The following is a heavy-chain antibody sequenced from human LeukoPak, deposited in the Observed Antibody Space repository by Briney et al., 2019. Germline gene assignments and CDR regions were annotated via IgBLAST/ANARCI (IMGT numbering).Heavy chain of an antibody. CDR3: SHCSSTTCYTGFDY. J-gene: IGHJ4*02. Sequence: SETLSLTCTVSGGSISSSSYYWGWIRQPPGKGLEWIGTIHYSGSTYYNPSLRSRVTMSVDTSKNQLSLELSSVTAADTAVYYCSHCSSTTCYTGFDYWGQGTPVTVSS. V-gene: IGHV4-39*03. CDR1: GGSISSSSYY. D-gene: IGHD2-2*02. CDR2: IHYSGST.